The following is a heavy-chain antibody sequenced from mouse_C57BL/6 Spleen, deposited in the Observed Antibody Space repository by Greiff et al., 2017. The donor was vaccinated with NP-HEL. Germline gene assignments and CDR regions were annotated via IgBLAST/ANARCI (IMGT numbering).Heavy chain of an antibody. CDR3: ARDYGGMDY. Sequence: QVQLQQSGPELVKPGASVKLSCKASGYAFSSSWMNWVKQRPGKGLEWIGRIYPGDGDTNYNGKFKGKATLTADKSSSTAYMQLSSLTSEDSAVYFCARDYGGMDYWGQGTSVTVSS. V-gene: IGHV1-82*01. D-gene: IGHD1-1*02. J-gene: IGHJ4*01. CDR1: GYAFSSSW. CDR2: IYPGDGDT.